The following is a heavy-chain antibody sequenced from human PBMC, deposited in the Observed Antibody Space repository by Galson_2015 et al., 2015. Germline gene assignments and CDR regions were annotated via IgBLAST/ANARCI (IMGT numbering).Heavy chain of an antibody. D-gene: IGHD3-10*01. Sequence: SLRLSCAASGFTFSNYGMHWVRQAPGKGLEWVAVIWYDGSNNFYADPVKGRFTISRDNSKNTLYLQMNSLRVEDTAVYFCARDLMIFYGSDNSHYYYYMDVWGKGTTVTVSS. V-gene: IGHV3-33*01. CDR1: GFTFSNYG. CDR2: IWYDGSNN. CDR3: ARDLMIFYGSDNSHYYYYMDV. J-gene: IGHJ6*03.